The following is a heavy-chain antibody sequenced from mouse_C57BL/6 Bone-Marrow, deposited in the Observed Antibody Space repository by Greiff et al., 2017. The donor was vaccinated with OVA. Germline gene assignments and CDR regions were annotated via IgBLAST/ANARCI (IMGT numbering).Heavy chain of an antibody. J-gene: IGHJ4*01. V-gene: IGHV1-5*01. D-gene: IGHD1-1*01. CDR1: GYTFTSYW. Sequence: VQLQQSGTVLARPGASVKMSCKTSGYTFTSYWMHWVKQRPGQGLEWIGAIYPGNSDTSYNQKFKGKAKLTAVTSASTAYMELSSLTNEDSAVYYGTKDYGSSIYYAMGYWGQGTSVTVAS. CDR2: IYPGNSDT. CDR3: TKDYGSSIYYAMGY.